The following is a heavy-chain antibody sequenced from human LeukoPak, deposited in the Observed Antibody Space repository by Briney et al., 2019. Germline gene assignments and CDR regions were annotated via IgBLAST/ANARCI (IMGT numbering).Heavy chain of an antibody. J-gene: IGHJ4*02. CDR1: GGSISSSSYY. CDR2: IYYSGST. V-gene: IGHV4-39*01. D-gene: IGHD1-26*01. CDR3: ADNSGSYYGY. Sequence: SETLSLTCTVSGGSISSSSYYWGWLRQPPGKGLEWIGSIYYSGSTYYNPSLKSRVTISVDTSKNQFSLKLSSVTAADTAVYYCADNSGSYYGYWGQGTLVTVSS.